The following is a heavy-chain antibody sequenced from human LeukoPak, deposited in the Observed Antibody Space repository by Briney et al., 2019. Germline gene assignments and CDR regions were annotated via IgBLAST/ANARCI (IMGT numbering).Heavy chain of an antibody. D-gene: IGHD3-10*01. V-gene: IGHV4-39*07. CDR3: ARAWGGSGSYPKYYYYYYYMDV. CDR2: IYYSGSA. J-gene: IGHJ6*03. CDR1: GDSISKSSYY. Sequence: PSETLSPTCTVSGDSISKSSYYWGWIRQPPGKGLEWIGSIYYSGSASYNPSLKSRLTISVDTSKNQFSLKLSSVTAADTAVYYCARAWGGSGSYPKYYYYYYYMDVWGKGTTVTISS.